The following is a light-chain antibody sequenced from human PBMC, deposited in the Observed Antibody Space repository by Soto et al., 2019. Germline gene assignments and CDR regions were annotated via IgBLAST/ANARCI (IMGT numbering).Light chain of an antibody. Sequence: EIVLTQSPGTLSVSPGERATLSCRASQSVSSSYLAWYQQKPGQAPRLLIHGASNRATGIPDRFSGSGSGTDFTLIISRLEPEDFATYFCQQAYTFPWTFGQGTKVEI. CDR1: QSVSSSY. CDR2: GAS. CDR3: QQAYTFPWT. J-gene: IGKJ1*01. V-gene: IGKV3-20*01.